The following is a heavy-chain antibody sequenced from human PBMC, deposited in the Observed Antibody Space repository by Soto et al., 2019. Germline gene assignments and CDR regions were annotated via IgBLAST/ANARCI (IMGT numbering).Heavy chain of an antibody. CDR3: ARGESESSDGY. J-gene: IGHJ4*02. V-gene: IGHV1-18*01. Sequence: QVQLVQSGAEVKKPGASVKVSCKASGYTFTSYGISWVRQAPGQGLAWRGWISAYNGNTNYAQKRQGRVPITTGTSASTAYMELRSLRSDATAVYYCARGESESSDGYWGQGTLVTVSS. D-gene: IGHD3-10*01. CDR2: ISAYNGNT. CDR1: GYTFTSYG.